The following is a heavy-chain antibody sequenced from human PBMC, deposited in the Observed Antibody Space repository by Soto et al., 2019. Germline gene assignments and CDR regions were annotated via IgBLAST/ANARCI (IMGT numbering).Heavy chain of an antibody. CDR3: ARDGAGGSCYSCAFDI. CDR1: GFTFSSYS. CDR2: IKQDGSEK. J-gene: IGHJ3*02. D-gene: IGHD2-15*01. V-gene: IGHV3-7*01. Sequence: GGSLRLSCAASGFTFSSYSMSWVRQAPGKGLEWVANIKQDGSEKYYMDPVKGRFTISRDNAKNSLYLQMNSLRAEDTAVYYCARDGAGGSCYSCAFDIWGQGTMVTVSS.